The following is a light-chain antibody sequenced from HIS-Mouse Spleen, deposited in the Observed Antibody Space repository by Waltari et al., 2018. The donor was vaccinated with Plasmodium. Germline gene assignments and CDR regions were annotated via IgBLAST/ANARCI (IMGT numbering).Light chain of an antibody. CDR3: YSTDSSGNHRV. CDR2: EDS. V-gene: IGLV3-10*01. J-gene: IGLJ3*02. CDR1: TLPKKY. Sequence: SYELTRTPAVSVSPGQTARITCHGDTLPKKYTYWYQQKSGQAPALFIYEDSKRPTGIPERFSGSSSGTMATLTISGAQVEDEADYYCYSTDSSGNHRVFGGGTKLTVL.